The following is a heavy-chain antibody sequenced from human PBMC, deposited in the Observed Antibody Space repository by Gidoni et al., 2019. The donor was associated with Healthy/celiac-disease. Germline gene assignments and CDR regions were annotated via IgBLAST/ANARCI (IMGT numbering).Heavy chain of an antibody. Sequence: QVQLVQSGAEVKKPGASVKVSCKASGYTFTSYYMPWVRQAPGQGLEWMGILNPSGGSTSYEQKFQGRVTMTRDTSTSTVYMELSSMRSEDTAVYYCARGGRYYDSSGHWYFDLWGRGTLVTVSS. CDR3: ARGGRYYDSSGHWYFDL. V-gene: IGHV1-46*03. D-gene: IGHD3-22*01. CDR1: GYTFTSYY. CDR2: LNPSGGST. J-gene: IGHJ2*01.